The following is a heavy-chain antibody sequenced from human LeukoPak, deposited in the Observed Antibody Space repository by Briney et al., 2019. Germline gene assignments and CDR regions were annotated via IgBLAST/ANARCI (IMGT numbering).Heavy chain of an antibody. CDR3: ARTRYYYNSRSYGAPYYLDY. CDR2: IYYSGST. J-gene: IGHJ4*02. CDR1: GGSISSNSYY. Sequence: SETLSLTCAVSGGSISSNSYYWGWIRQPPGKELEWFGSIYYSGSTYYNPFIKRRTIISVATSKNQFSLKLSVVTAADKAVYYCARTRYYYNSRSYGAPYYLDYWGQGTLVTVSS. D-gene: IGHD3-10*01. V-gene: IGHV4-39*01.